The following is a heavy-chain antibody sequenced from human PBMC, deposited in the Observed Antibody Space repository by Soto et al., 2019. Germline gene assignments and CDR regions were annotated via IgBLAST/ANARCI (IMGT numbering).Heavy chain of an antibody. CDR1: GFTFSSYA. CDR3: ARDRWRGTGSYYDY. CDR2: ISGSGGST. Sequence: GSLSLSCAASGFTFSSYAMSWVRQAPGKGLEWVSGISGSGGSTNYADSVKGRFTISRDNSKNTLYLQMNSLRAEDTAVYFCARDRWRGTGSYYDYWGQGTLVTVSS. J-gene: IGHJ4*02. D-gene: IGHD3-10*01. V-gene: IGHV3-23*01.